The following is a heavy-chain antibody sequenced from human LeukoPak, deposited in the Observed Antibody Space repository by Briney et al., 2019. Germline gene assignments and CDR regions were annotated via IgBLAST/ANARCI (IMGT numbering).Heavy chain of an antibody. CDR2: VSAYNGKT. CDR1: GYNFTNYV. D-gene: IGHD3-22*01. V-gene: IGHV1-18*01. CDR3: ARRRISSAYHLDL. J-gene: IGHJ5*02. Sequence: GASVKVSCKASGYNFTNYVITWVRQAPGQGLEWMGWVSAYNGKTNYAQKFQDRVSMTTDTSTSTAYMELMSLRPDDTAIFYCARRRISSAYHLDLWGQETPVTASS.